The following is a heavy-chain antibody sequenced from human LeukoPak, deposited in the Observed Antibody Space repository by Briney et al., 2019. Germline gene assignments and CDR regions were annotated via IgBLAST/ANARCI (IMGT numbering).Heavy chain of an antibody. J-gene: IGHJ4*02. D-gene: IGHD4-17*01. V-gene: IGHV3-7*04. CDR1: GFTFSTYW. CDR2: IKQDGSEK. Sequence: PGGSLRLSCAVSGFTFSTYWMSWVRQAPGKGREGVANIKQDGSEKYYVDSVKGRFTISRDNSKNTLYLQMSSLRAEDTAVYYCVKGGLRGHYFDYWGQGTLVTVSS. CDR3: VKGGLRGHYFDY.